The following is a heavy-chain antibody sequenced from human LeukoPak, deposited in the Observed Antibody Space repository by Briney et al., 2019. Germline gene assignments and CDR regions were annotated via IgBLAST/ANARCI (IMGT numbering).Heavy chain of an antibody. CDR3: TRSGYSNDY. V-gene: IGHV4-34*01. CDR1: GGSFSGYY. CDR2: INHSGST. Sequence: ASETLSLTCAVYGGSFSGYYWSWIRQPPGKGLEWIGEINHSGSTNYSPSLKSRVTISVDTSKNQFSLKLSSVTAADTAVYYCTRSGYSNDYWGQGTLVTVSS. J-gene: IGHJ4*02. D-gene: IGHD3-22*01.